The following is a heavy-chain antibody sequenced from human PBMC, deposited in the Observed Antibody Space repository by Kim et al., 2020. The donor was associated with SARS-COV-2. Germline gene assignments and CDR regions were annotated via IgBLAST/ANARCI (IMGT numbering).Heavy chain of an antibody. CDR2: ISGSGGST. CDR1: GFTFSSYA. V-gene: IGHV3-23*01. J-gene: IGHJ6*02. CDR3: AKDTHYYGSGSFFHDGPYYYGMDV. Sequence: GGSLRLSCAASGFTFSSYAMSWVRQAPGKGLEWVSAISGSGGSTYYADSVKGRFTISRDDSKNTLYLQMNSLRAEDTAVYYCAKDTHYYGSGSFFHDGPYYYGMDVWGQGTTVTVSS. D-gene: IGHD3-10*01.